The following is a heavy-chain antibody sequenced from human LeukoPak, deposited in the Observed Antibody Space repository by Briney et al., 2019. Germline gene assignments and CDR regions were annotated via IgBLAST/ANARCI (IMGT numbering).Heavy chain of an antibody. CDR1: GGSFSGYY. J-gene: IGHJ3*02. D-gene: IGHD3-9*01. Sequence: SETLSLTCAVYGGSFSGYYWSWIRQPPGKGLEWIGEINHSGSTNYNPSLKSRVTISVDTSKNQFSLKLSSVTAADTAVYYCARSPRVTGYYSPRLFAFDTWGQGTMVTVSS. CDR3: ARSPRVTGYYSPRLFAFDT. CDR2: INHSGST. V-gene: IGHV4-34*01.